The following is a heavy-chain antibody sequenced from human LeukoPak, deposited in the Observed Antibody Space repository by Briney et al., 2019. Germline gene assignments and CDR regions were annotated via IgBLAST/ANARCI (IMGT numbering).Heavy chain of an antibody. V-gene: IGHV3-9*01. CDR3: AKSPAVAGTGYFDY. CDR1: GFNFDDYA. J-gene: IGHJ4*02. Sequence: PGRSLRRSCAASGFNFDDYAMHSVRQAPGKGLDWVSGISWNSGSIGYADSVKGRFTISRDNAKNSLYLQMNSLRAEDTGLYYCAKSPAVAGTGYFDYWGQGTLVTVSS. D-gene: IGHD6-19*01. CDR2: ISWNSGSI.